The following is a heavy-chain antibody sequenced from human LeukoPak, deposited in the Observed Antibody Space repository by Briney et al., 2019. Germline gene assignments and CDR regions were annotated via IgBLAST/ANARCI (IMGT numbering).Heavy chain of an antibody. Sequence: ASVKVSCKASGYTFTSYGISWVRQAPGQGLEWMGWISAYNGHTNYAQKLQGRVTMTTDTSTSTAYMELRSLRSEDMAVYYCARGAGKGIAAAGGVDYWGQGTLVTVSS. J-gene: IGHJ4*02. CDR1: GYTFTSYG. CDR2: ISAYNGHT. D-gene: IGHD6-13*01. V-gene: IGHV1-18*03. CDR3: ARGAGKGIAAAGGVDY.